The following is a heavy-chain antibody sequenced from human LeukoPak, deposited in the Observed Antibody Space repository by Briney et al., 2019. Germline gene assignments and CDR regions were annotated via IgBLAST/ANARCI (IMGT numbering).Heavy chain of an antibody. J-gene: IGHJ4*02. D-gene: IGHD6-13*01. V-gene: IGHV4-59*08. CDR2: IYYSGST. CDR3: ARHQGYSSSWPYYFDY. Sequence: PSETLSLTCSVSGGSISSYYWSWIRQPPGKGLEWIGNIYYSGSTNFKSPLKSRVTMSGDTSKNQFSLKVNSVTAADTAVYYCARHQGYSSSWPYYFDYWGQGTLVTVSS. CDR1: GGSISSYY.